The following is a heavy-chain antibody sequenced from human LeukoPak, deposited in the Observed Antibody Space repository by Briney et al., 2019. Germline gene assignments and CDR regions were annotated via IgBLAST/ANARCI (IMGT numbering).Heavy chain of an antibody. V-gene: IGHV4-31*03. CDR3: ASALALGRVGYFDY. Sequence: PSQTLSLTCTVSGCSISSGGYYWIWIRQHPGKGRVWIGYIYYSGSNYYNPSLNSRVTISVDTSKNQFSLKLSSVTAADTAVYYCASALALGRVGYFDYWGQGTLVTVSS. J-gene: IGHJ4*02. CDR2: IYYSGSN. D-gene: IGHD1-26*01. CDR1: GCSISSGGYY.